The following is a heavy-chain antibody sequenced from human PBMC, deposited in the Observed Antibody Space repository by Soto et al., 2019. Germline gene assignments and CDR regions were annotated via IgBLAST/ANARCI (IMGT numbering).Heavy chain of an antibody. CDR2: ISAYNGNT. Sequence: QVQLVQSGAEVKKPGASVKVSCKASGYTFTSYGISWVRQAPGQGLEWMGWISAYNGNTNYAQKLQGRVTMTTDTSTSTAYMELRSLRSDDTVVYYCARGFTMVRGVPWGEGYYMDVWGKGTTVTVSS. CDR1: GYTFTSYG. D-gene: IGHD3-10*01. V-gene: IGHV1-18*01. CDR3: ARGFTMVRGVPWGEGYYMDV. J-gene: IGHJ6*03.